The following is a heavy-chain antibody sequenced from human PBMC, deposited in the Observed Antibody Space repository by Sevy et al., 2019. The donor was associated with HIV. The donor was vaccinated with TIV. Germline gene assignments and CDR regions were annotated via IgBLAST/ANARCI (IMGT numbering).Heavy chain of an antibody. D-gene: IGHD3-16*01. CDR1: GFTFNNFW. CDR3: ARDVGGGYFDY. V-gene: IGHV3-7*03. J-gene: IGHJ4*01. Sequence: GGSLRLSCVASGFTFNNFWMAWVCQAPGKGREWFANIKPDGSESNHVGSVKGRLTISRDNAKNSLYLQMNSLTAEDTAVYYCARDVGGGYFDYWGQGTLVTVSS. CDR2: IKPDGSES.